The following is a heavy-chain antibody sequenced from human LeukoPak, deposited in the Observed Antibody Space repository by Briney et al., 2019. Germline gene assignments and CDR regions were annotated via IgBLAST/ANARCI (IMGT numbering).Heavy chain of an antibody. CDR3: AAVGSGTGAFDY. Sequence: PSETLSLTCAVYGGSFSGYYWSWSRQPPGKGLEWIGEINHSGSTNYNPSLKSRVTISVDTSKNQFSLKLSSVTAADTAVYYCAAVGSGTGAFDYWGQGTLVTVSS. CDR1: GGSFSGYY. V-gene: IGHV4-34*01. J-gene: IGHJ4*02. D-gene: IGHD2-8*02. CDR2: INHSGST.